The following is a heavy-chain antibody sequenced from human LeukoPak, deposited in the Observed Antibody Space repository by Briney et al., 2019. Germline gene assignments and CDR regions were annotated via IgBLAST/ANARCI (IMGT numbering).Heavy chain of an antibody. Sequence: SETLSLTCAVSGDSVSFSYWSWIRQPPGKGLEWIGYVFHTGDSNCNPSLKRRVTMSLDTSKNQLSLRLTSVTAADTAVYYCARHPFATPFDRWGRGTLVTVSS. CDR3: ARHPFATPFDR. D-gene: IGHD2-15*01. CDR2: VFHTGDS. V-gene: IGHV4-59*08. J-gene: IGHJ5*02. CDR1: GDSVSFSY.